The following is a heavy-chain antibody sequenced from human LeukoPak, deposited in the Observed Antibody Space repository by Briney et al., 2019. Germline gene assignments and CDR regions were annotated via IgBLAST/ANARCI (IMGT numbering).Heavy chain of an antibody. J-gene: IGHJ4*02. CDR3: ARRPYYDILTGYYQLRYFDY. D-gene: IGHD3-9*01. Sequence: GSLRLSCAASGFTFSRYSMNWIRQPPGKGLEWIGEINHSGSTNYNPSLKSRVTISVDTSKNQFSLKLSSVTAADTAVYYCARRPYYDILTGYYQLRYFDYWGQGTLSPSPQ. CDR1: GFTFSRYS. V-gene: IGHV4-34*01. CDR2: INHSGST.